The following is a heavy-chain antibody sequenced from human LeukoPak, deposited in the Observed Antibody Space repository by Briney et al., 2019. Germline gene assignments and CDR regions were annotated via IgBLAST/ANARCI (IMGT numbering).Heavy chain of an antibody. CDR2: MNPNSGNT. Sequence: ASVTVSCKASGYTFTSYDINWARQATGQGLEWMGWMNPNSGNTGYAQKFQGRVTMTRSTSINTAYMELNSLTSEDTAVYYCARSSVGARRRIDYWGQGTLVTVSS. V-gene: IGHV1-8*01. CDR3: ARSSVGARRRIDY. D-gene: IGHD1-26*01. CDR1: GYTFTSYD. J-gene: IGHJ4*02.